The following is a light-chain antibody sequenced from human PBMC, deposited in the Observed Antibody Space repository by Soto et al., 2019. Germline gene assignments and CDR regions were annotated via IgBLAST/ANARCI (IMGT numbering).Light chain of an antibody. Sequence: DIQMTQSPSTLSASVGDRVTITCRASQSISSWLAWYQQKPGKAPKLLIYKASNLESGVPSRFSDSGAGTEFTLTISRLQPDDFATYYCQQYNSFWTFGQGTKVEIK. CDR1: QSISSW. J-gene: IGKJ1*01. CDR2: KAS. V-gene: IGKV1-5*03. CDR3: QQYNSFWT.